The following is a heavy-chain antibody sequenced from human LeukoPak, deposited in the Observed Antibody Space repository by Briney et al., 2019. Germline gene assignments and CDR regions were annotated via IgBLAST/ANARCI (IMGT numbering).Heavy chain of an antibody. CDR1: GYTFTGYY. CDR2: INPNSGGT. D-gene: IGHD4-17*01. J-gene: IGHJ5*02. V-gene: IGHV1-2*02. Sequence: GASVKVSCKASGYTFTGYYMHWVRQAPGQGLEWMGWINPNSGGTNYAQKFQGRVTITADESTSTAYMELSSLRSEDTAVYYCARDDYGDFRRFDPWGQGTLVTVSS. CDR3: ARDDYGDFRRFDP.